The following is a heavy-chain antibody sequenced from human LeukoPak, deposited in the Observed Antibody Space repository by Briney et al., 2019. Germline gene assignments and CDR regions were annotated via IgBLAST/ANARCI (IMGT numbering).Heavy chain of an antibody. V-gene: IGHV4-59*01. CDR3: ARDQSSYYMDV. J-gene: IGHJ6*03. CDR2: IYYSGST. CDR1: GGSISSYY. Sequence: SETLSLTCTVSGGSISSYYWSWIRQPPGKGLEWIGYIYYSGSTNYNPSLKSRVTISVDTSKNQFSLKLSSVTAADTAVYYCARDQSSYYMDVWGKGTTVTVSS.